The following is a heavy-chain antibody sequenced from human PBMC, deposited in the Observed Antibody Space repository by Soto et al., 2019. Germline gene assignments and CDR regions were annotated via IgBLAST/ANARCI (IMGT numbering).Heavy chain of an antibody. J-gene: IGHJ4*02. CDR1: GGSISSYY. V-gene: IGHV4-59*12. D-gene: IGHD5-18*01. Sequence: SETLSLTCTVSGGSISSYYWSWIRQPPGKGLEWIGYIYYSGSTYYNPSLKSRVTISVDTSKNQFSLKLSSVTAADTAVYYCARGSYGNWYYFDYWGQGTLVTVSS. CDR2: IYYSGST. CDR3: ARGSYGNWYYFDY.